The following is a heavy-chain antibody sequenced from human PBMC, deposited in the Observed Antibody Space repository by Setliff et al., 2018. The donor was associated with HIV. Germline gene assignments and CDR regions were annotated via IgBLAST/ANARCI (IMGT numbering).Heavy chain of an antibody. CDR2: IYPGGARR. CDR1: GGTFSSYA. D-gene: IGHD5-12*01. V-gene: IGHV1-46*01. J-gene: IGHJ4*02. CDR3: ARSAHDSETGY. Sequence: GASVKVSCKASGGTFSSYAISWVRQAPGQGLEWMGIIYPGGARRSYAQKFQGRVTMTWDTSTSTVYMELSSLRSEDTAFYYCARSAHDSETGYWGQGTLVTVSS.